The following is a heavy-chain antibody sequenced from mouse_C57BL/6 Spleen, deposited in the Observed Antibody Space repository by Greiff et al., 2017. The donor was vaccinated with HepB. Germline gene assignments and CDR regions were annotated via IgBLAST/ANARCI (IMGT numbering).Heavy chain of an antibody. Sequence: EVQGVESGEGLVKPGGSLKLSCAASGFTFSSYAMSWVRQTPEKRLEWVAYISSGGDYIYYADTVKGRFTISRDTARNTLYLQMSSLKSEDTAMYYCTRGGDYVYFDYWGQGTTLTVSS. CDR3: TRGGDYVYFDY. D-gene: IGHD2-4*01. CDR1: GFTFSSYA. J-gene: IGHJ2*01. V-gene: IGHV5-9-1*02. CDR2: ISSGGDYI.